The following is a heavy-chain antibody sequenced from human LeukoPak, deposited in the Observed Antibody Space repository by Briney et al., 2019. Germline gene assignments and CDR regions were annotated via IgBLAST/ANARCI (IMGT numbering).Heavy chain of an antibody. V-gene: IGHV4-59*01. J-gene: IGHJ5*02. Sequence: SETLSLTCTVSGGSISSYYWSWIRQPPGKGLEWIGYIYYSGSTNYNPSLKSRVAISVDTSKNQFSLKLSSVTAADTAVYYCARGVRGIQLWLRRNWFDPWGQGTLVTVSS. CDR2: IYYSGST. D-gene: IGHD5-18*01. CDR3: ARGVRGIQLWLRRNWFDP. CDR1: GGSISSYY.